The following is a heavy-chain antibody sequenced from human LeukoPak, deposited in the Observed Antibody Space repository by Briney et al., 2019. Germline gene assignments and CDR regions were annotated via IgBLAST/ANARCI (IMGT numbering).Heavy chain of an antibody. J-gene: IGHJ3*02. CDR3: ARYYFDNSGFDAFDI. D-gene: IGHD3-22*01. CDR2: MHNSGST. V-gene: IGHV4-59*11. CDR1: GGSISSQY. Sequence: SETLSLTCTVSGGSISSQYWSWIRQPPGEGLEWIGYMHNSGSTNFNPSLKSRVSISLDTSKNQFSLKQNSVTGADTAVYYCARYYFDNSGFDAFDIWGQGTMVTVSS.